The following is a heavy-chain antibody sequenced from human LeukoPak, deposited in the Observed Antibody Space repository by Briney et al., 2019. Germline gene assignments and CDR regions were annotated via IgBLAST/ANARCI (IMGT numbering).Heavy chain of an antibody. CDR1: GFTFSSYS. V-gene: IGHV3-21*01. J-gene: IGHJ4*02. CDR2: ISSSSSYI. CDR3: ARGRYCGGDCYPNSPFDY. Sequence: TGGSLRLSCAASGFTFSSYSMNWVRQAPGKGLEWVSSISSSSSYIYYADSVKGRSTISRDNAKNSLYLQMNSLRAEDTAVYYCARGRYCGGDCYPNSPFDYWGQGTLVTVSS. D-gene: IGHD2-21*02.